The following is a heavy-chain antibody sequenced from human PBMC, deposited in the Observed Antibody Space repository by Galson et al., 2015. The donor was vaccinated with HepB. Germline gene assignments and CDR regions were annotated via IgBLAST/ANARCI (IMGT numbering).Heavy chain of an antibody. J-gene: IGHJ4*02. CDR1: GRTFSSYA. V-gene: IGHV1-69*13. Sequence: SVKVSCKASGRTFSSYAISWVRQAPGQGLEWMGGIIPIFGTANYAQKFQGRLTITADESTTTASMELSSLRSEDTAVYYCARAEDIAVAGGGSDYWGQGTLVTVSS. CDR2: IIPIFGTA. CDR3: ARAEDIAVAGGGSDY. D-gene: IGHD6-19*01.